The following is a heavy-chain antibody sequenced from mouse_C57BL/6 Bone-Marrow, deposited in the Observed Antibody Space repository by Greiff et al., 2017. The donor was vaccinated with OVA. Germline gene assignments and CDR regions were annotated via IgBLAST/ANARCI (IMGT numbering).Heavy chain of an antibody. V-gene: IGHV5-6*01. CDR2: ISSGGSYT. J-gene: IGHJ3*01. CDR3: ARSYYYGSPWFAY. D-gene: IGHD1-1*01. Sequence: EVMLVESGGDLVKPGGSLKLSCAASGFTFSSYGMSWVRQTPDKRLEWVATISSGGSYTYYPDSVKGRFTISRDNAKNTLYLQMSSLKSEDTAMDYCARSYYYGSPWFAYWGQGTLVTVSA. CDR1: GFTFSSYG.